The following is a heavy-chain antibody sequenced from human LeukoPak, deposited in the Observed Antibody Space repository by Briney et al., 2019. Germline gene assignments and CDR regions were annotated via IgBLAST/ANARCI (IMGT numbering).Heavy chain of an antibody. CDR3: ARSYYDFWSGYSTPVYYYGMDV. CDR1: GFTFSFNS. CDR2: IKRDGSGT. J-gene: IGHJ6*02. Sequence: PGGSLRLSCAASGFTFSFNSMHWVRQGPGKGLVWVSRIKRDGSGTTYADSVKGRVTISRDNAKNTLYLQMNSLRAEDTAVYYCARSYYDFWSGYSTPVYYYGMDVWGQGTTVTVSS. V-gene: IGHV3-74*01. D-gene: IGHD3-3*01.